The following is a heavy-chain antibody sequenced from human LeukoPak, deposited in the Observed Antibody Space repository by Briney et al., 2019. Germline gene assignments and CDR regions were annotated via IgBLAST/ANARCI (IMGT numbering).Heavy chain of an antibody. V-gene: IGHV4-39*01. CDR3: ARASNYFDILY. CDR2: IYYTGST. Sequence: SETLSLTCTVSGGFISSSSYYWGWIRQPPGKGLEWIGTIYYTGSTYYNPSLKSRVTISIDTSKNQFSLRLSSVTAADTAVYFCARASNYFDILYWGQGTLVTVSS. J-gene: IGHJ4*02. CDR1: GGFISSSSYY. D-gene: IGHD3-22*01.